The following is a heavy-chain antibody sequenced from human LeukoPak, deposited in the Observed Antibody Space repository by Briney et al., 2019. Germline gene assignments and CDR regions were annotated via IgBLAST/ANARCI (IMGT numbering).Heavy chain of an antibody. CDR3: ARRRPGYCYDSSGSSAPDFDY. Sequence: GGSLRLSCAASGFTFSSYAMSWVRQAPGKGLEWVSAIIVSGGITYYADSVKGRFTISRDNSKNTLYLKMNSLRAEDTAVYYCARRRPGYCYDSSGSSAPDFDYWGQGTLVTVSS. J-gene: IGHJ4*02. CDR1: GFTFSSYA. CDR2: IIVSGGIT. V-gene: IGHV3-23*01. D-gene: IGHD3-22*01.